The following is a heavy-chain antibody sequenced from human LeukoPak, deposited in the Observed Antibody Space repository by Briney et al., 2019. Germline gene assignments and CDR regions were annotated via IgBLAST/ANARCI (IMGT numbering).Heavy chain of an antibody. CDR3: ARDPTTVTKGFDI. Sequence: PSETLSLTCTVSGGSISSYYWSWIRQPPGKGLEWIGYIYTSGSTNYNPSLKSRVTISVDTSKNQFFLRLTSLTAADTAVYYCARDPTTVTKGFDIWGQGTMVTVSS. CDR1: GGSISSYY. CDR2: IYTSGST. J-gene: IGHJ3*02. V-gene: IGHV4-59*01. D-gene: IGHD4-17*01.